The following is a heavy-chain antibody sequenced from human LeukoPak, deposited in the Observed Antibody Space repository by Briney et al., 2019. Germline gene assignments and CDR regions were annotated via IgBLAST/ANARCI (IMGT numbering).Heavy chain of an antibody. CDR1: GYTLTELS. V-gene: IGHV1-24*01. CDR2: FDTEDGET. D-gene: IGHD3-10*01. J-gene: IGHJ6*02. CDR3: AREVRDTMVRGVTTNYYYGMDV. Sequence: ASVKVSCKVSGYTLTELSMHWVRQAPGKGLEWMGGFDTEDGETIYAQKFQGRVTMTEDTSTDTAYMELSSLRSEDTAVYYCAREVRDTMVRGVTTNYYYGMDVWGQGTTVTVSS.